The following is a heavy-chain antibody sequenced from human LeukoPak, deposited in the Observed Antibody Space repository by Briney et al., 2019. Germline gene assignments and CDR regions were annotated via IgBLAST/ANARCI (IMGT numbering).Heavy chain of an antibody. Sequence: ASVKVSCKASGYTFTSYDINWVRQATGQGLEWMGWINPNSGNTGYAQKFQGRVTMTRNTSISPPYMELSRLRSEDTAVYYCARSYYDFWSGDYWGQGTLVTVSS. CDR3: ARSYYDFWSGDY. D-gene: IGHD3-3*01. CDR2: INPNSGNT. CDR1: GYTFTSYD. J-gene: IGHJ4*02. V-gene: IGHV1-8*01.